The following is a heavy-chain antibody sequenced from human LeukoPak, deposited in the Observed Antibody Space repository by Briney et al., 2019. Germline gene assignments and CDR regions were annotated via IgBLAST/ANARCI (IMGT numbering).Heavy chain of an antibody. CDR2: ISGSAITT. V-gene: IGHV3-23*01. J-gene: IGHJ4*02. CDR3: ARTTRILGASLVDY. Sequence: GGSLRLSCAASGFYFDYYAMSWVHQPPGQGLEWVSTISGSAITTFYADAVKGRFTISRDNSQNTLFLQMNSLRADDTAVYHCARTTRILGASLVDYWGQGIQVTVSS. CDR1: GFYFDYYA. D-gene: IGHD1-26*01.